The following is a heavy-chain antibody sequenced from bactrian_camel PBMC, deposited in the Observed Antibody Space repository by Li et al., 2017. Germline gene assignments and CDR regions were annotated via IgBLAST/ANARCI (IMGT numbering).Heavy chain of an antibody. CDR1: TYPSHC. Sequence: HVQLVESGGGSVQTGGSLTLSCTYTYPSHCMAWFRQAPGKEREEVASLESDIEGDGTATYTDSVKGRFTISRDNAKNTLSLQLNSLKTEDTAMYYCTRGLKGGDYSDRGQGTQVTVS. CDR2: LESDIEGDGTA. D-gene: IGHD4*01. V-gene: IGHV3S1*01. CDR3: TRGLKGGDYSD. J-gene: IGHJ4*01.